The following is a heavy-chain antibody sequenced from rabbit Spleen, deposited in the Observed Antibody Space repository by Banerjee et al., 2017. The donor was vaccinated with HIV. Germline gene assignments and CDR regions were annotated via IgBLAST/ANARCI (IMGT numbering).Heavy chain of an antibody. CDR3: ARSGVGDINRFGL. CDR1: GIDFSSYYY. Sequence: QQQLEESGGGLVKPGGTLTLTCKASGIDFSSYYYMCWVRQAPGKGLEWIGCIYIDSSETRYASCAKGRFTISKTSSTTVTLQMNSLTTADTATYFCARSGVGDINRFGLWGPGTLVTVS. J-gene: IGHJ6*01. CDR2: IYIDSSET. D-gene: IGHD2-1*01. V-gene: IGHV1S45*01.